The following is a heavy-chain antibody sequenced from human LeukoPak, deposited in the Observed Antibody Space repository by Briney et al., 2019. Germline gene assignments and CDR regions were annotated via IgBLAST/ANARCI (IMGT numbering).Heavy chain of an antibody. D-gene: IGHD2-15*01. V-gene: IGHV3-7*03. CDR2: IYLDGSRA. J-gene: IGHJ4*02. CDR3: ARESLGRGYCSGGSCYALDY. Sequence: GGSLRLSCAVSGFTFTNYWMSWARQSPGKGLEWVANIYLDGSRAYYVDSVKGRFTISRDNAKNSLYLQMNSLRAEDTAVYYCARESLGRGYCSGGSCYALDYWGQGTLVTVSS. CDR1: GFTFTNYW.